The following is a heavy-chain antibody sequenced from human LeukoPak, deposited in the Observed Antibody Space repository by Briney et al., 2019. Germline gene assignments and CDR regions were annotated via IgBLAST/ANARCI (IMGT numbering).Heavy chain of an antibody. D-gene: IGHD1-26*01. Sequence: PGGSLRLSCAASGFTFSSYGMHWVRQAPGKGLEWVAVIWYDGNNKYYADSVKGRFTISRDNSKNTLYLQMNSLRAEDTAVYYCARHGSTAVSYHGYYYYGMDVWGQGTTVTVSS. CDR1: GFTFSSYG. V-gene: IGHV3-33*01. CDR3: ARHGSTAVSYHGYYYYGMDV. J-gene: IGHJ6*02. CDR2: IWYDGNNK.